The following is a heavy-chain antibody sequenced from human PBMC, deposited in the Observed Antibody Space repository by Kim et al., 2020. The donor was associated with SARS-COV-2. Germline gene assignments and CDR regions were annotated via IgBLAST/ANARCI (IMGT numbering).Heavy chain of an antibody. D-gene: IGHD3-22*01. CDR1: GFTFSDYY. Sequence: GGSLRLSCAASGFTFSDYYMSWIRQAPGKGLEWVSYISSSGSTIYYADSVKGRFTISRDNAKNSLYLQMNSLRAEDTAVYYCARDTYYYDSSGHRSYGMDVWGQGTTVTVSS. CDR2: ISSSGSTI. J-gene: IGHJ6*02. CDR3: ARDTYYYDSSGHRSYGMDV. V-gene: IGHV3-11*01.